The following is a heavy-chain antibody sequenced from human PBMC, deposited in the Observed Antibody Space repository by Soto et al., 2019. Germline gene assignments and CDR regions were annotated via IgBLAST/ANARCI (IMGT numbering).Heavy chain of an antibody. CDR3: ARSYSGGDAYFDY. CDR1: GGSISSGGYA. D-gene: IGHD2-21*02. V-gene: IGHV4-30-2*01. Sequence: SETLSLTCAVSGGSISSGGYAWAWIRHTPGKGMEWVGYIYQSGSTYNNPSLKSRVTIAADRSKNQFSLNLASVTAADTAVYYCARSYSGGDAYFDYWGQGTVVTVS. J-gene: IGHJ4*02. CDR2: IYQSGST.